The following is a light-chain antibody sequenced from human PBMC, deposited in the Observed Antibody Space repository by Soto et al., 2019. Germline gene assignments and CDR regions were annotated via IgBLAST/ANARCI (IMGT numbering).Light chain of an antibody. CDR1: SSDVGGYNY. J-gene: IGLJ3*02. CDR2: EVS. CDR3: ISYTISTTRV. V-gene: IGLV2-14*01. Sequence: QSALTQPASVSGSPGQSITISCTGTSSDVGGYNYVSWYQQHPDKAPKLMIYEVSNRPSGVSNLYSGSKAGNTASLTISGLQAGDEADYYCISYTISTTRVFGGETKLTVL.